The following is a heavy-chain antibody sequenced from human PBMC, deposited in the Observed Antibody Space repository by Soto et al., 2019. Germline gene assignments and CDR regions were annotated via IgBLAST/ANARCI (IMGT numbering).Heavy chain of an antibody. D-gene: IGHD1-26*01. CDR3: AGGGGSYGPFDY. CDR1: GFTFSSYA. J-gene: IGHJ4*02. Sequence: EVQLLESGGGLVQPGGSLRLSCAASGFTFSSYAMSWVRQAPGKGLEWVSAISGSGGSTYYADSVKGRFTISRDNYKKTVYLQMNSLRAEDPAVYYCAGGGGSYGPFDYWGQGALGSVSS. V-gene: IGHV3-23*01. CDR2: ISGSGGST.